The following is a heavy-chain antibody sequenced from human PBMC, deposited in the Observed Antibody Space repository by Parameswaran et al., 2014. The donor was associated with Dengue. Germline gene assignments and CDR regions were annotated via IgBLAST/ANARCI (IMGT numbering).Heavy chain of an antibody. CDR3: AGGWLPGNYYGMDV. V-gene: IGHV1-46*01. J-gene: IGHJ6*02. CDR2: INPSGGST. D-gene: IGHD5-12*01. Sequence: WVRQAPGQGLEWMGIINPSGGSTSYAQKFQGRVTMTRDTSTSTVYMELSSLRSEDTAVYYCAGGWLPGNYYGMDVWGQGTTVTVSS.